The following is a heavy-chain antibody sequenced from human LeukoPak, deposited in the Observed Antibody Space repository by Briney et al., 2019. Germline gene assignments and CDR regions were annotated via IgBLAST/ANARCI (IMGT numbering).Heavy chain of an antibody. CDR3: ARGISGTYYGS. CDR1: GYTFTGYY. CDR2: INPDGGGT. J-gene: IGHJ4*02. D-gene: IGHD1-26*01. V-gene: IGHV1-2*02. Sequence: ASVKVSCKASGYTFTGYYIHWVRQAPGQGLEWMGWINPDGGGTNYAQEFQGRVTMTRDTSISTGYMELSSLRSDDTALYYCARGISGTYYGSWGQGTLVTVSS.